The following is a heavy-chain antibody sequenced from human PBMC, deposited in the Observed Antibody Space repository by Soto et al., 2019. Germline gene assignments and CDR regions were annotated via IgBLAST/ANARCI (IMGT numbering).Heavy chain of an antibody. CDR1: GGTFSSYA. Sequence: SVKVSCKASGGTFSSYAISWVRQAPGQGLEWMGGIIPIFGTANYAQKFQGRVTITADESTSTAYMELSSLRSEDTAVYYCARDVDTAVVTSWFDPWGQGTLVTVSP. D-gene: IGHD5-18*01. CDR3: ARDVDTAVVTSWFDP. V-gene: IGHV1-69*13. J-gene: IGHJ5*02. CDR2: IIPIFGTA.